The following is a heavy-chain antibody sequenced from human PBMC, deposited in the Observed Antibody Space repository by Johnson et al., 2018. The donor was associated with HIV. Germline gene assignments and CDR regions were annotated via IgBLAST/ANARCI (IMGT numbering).Heavy chain of an antibody. CDR1: GFTFSSYS. V-gene: IGHV3-30-3*01. CDR3: AKVHSSSSNGFDI. D-gene: IGHD6-6*01. CDR2: ISYDGSNK. J-gene: IGHJ3*02. Sequence: QVQLVESGGGVVQPGGSLRLSCAASGFTFSSYSMHWVRQAPGKGLEWVAVISYDGSNKYYADSVKGRFTVSRDNYKNTLYLQMNSLRGEDTAVYYCAKVHSSSSNGFDIWGQGTMVTVSS.